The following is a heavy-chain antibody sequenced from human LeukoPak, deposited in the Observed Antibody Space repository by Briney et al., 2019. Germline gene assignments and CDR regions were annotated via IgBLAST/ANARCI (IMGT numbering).Heavy chain of an antibody. Sequence: KTSETLSLTCTVSGGSISSYYWSWIRQPPGKGLEWIGYIYYSGSTYYNPSLKSRVTISVDTSKNQFSLKLSSVTAADTAVYYCARVGPREALMTTVVTGAFDIWGQGTMVTVSS. D-gene: IGHD4-23*01. V-gene: IGHV4-30-4*01. CDR1: GGSISSYY. CDR2: IYYSGST. J-gene: IGHJ3*02. CDR3: ARVGPREALMTTVVTGAFDI.